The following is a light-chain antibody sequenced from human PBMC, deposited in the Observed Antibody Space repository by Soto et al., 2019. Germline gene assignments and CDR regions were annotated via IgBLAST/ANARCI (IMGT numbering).Light chain of an antibody. CDR2: GAS. J-gene: IGKJ1*01. V-gene: IGKV3-20*01. CDR1: QNINSNY. Sequence: EIVLTQSPGTLSLSPGERATLSCRASQNINSNYLAWYQQKPGQSPRVLMYGASSRAPGIPDRFSGSESETDFTLTISRLEPEDFAVYYCQQYDCSPRTFGQGTKVEIK. CDR3: QQYDCSPRT.